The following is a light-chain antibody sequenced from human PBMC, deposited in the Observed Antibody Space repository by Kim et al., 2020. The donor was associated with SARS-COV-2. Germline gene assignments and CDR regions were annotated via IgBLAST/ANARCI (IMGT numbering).Light chain of an antibody. V-gene: IGLV2-11*03. CDR1: SSDVGDYNY. CDR3: CSYAGDYTWV. Sequence: GQSVTISCTGTSSDVGDYNYVSWYPQHPDKAPKLMIYDVTKRPSGVPDRFSGSKSGSTASLTISGLQTEDEADYFCCSYAGDYTWVFGGGTKLTVL. CDR2: DVT. J-gene: IGLJ3*02.